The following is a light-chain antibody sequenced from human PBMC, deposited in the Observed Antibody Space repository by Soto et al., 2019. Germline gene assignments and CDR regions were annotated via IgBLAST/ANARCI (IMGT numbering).Light chain of an antibody. CDR3: TSFTSSSTWV. CDR1: SSDVGGYNY. Sequence: QSALTQPASVSGSPGQSITISCTGTSSDVGGYNYVSWFQQHPGKAPKLKIYEVSNRPSGVSNRFSGSNSGYTASLTISELQAEDEADYYCTSFTSSSTWVFGEGTKLTV. CDR2: EVS. J-gene: IGLJ3*02. V-gene: IGLV2-14*03.